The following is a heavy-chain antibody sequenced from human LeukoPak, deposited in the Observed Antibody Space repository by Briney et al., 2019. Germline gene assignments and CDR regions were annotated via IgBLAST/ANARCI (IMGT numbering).Heavy chain of an antibody. J-gene: IGHJ3*02. Sequence: SETLSLTCTVSGGSISSGDYCWSWIRQPPGKGLESIGYIYYSGSTYYNPSLKSRVTISVDTSKNQFSLKLSSVTAADTAVYYCARVATGDAFDIWGQGTMVTVSS. CDR1: GGSISSGDYC. V-gene: IGHV4-30-4*01. CDR3: ARVATGDAFDI. CDR2: IYYSGST. D-gene: IGHD5-12*01.